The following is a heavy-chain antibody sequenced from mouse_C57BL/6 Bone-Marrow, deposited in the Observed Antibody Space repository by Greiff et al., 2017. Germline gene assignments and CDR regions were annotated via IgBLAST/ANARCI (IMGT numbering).Heavy chain of an antibody. CDR2: IDPSDSYT. CDR3: ARFPFITTVVGPMDY. J-gene: IGHJ4*01. CDR1: GYTFTSYW. D-gene: IGHD1-1*01. V-gene: IGHV1-59*01. Sequence: QVKLQQPGAELVRPGTSVKLSCKASGYTFTSYWMHWVKQRPGQGLEWIGVIDPSDSYTNYNQKFKGKATLTVDTSSSTAYMQLSSLTSEDSAVYYCARFPFITTVVGPMDYWGQGTSVTVSS.